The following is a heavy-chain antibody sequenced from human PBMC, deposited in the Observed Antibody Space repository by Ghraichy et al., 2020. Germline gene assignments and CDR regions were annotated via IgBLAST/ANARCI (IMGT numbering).Heavy chain of an antibody. CDR2: INHSGST. Sequence: SETLSLTCAVYGGSFSGYYWSWIRQPPGKGLEWIGEINHSGSTNYNPSLKSRVTISVDTSKNQFSLKLSSVTAADTAVYYCASECEVATVTSRGGRMDVWGQGTTVTVSS. CDR1: GGSFSGYY. CDR3: ASECEVATVTSRGGRMDV. J-gene: IGHJ6*02. D-gene: IGHD4-17*01. V-gene: IGHV4-34*01.